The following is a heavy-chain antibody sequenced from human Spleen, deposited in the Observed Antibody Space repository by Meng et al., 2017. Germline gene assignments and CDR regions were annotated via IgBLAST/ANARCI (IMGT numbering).Heavy chain of an antibody. Sequence: ASVKVSCKASGYTFTGYYMHWVRQAPGQGLEWMGRINPNSGGTNYAQKFQGRVTMTRDTSISTAYMELSRLRSDDTAVYYCARGEIYGGNSGDAFDVWVQWTMVTVS. CDR1: GYTFTGYY. D-gene: IGHD4-23*01. CDR3: ARGEIYGGNSGDAFDV. J-gene: IGHJ3*01. V-gene: IGHV1-2*06. CDR2: INPNSGGT.